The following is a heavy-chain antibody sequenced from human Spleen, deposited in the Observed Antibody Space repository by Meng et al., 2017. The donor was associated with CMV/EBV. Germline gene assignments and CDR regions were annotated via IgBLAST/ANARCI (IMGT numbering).Heavy chain of an antibody. CDR1: TDTFSTYY. CDR2: MNPSGGTK. D-gene: IGHD3-10*01. CDR3: ARDGSYGTDY. Sequence: SCKKSTDTFSTYYINWVRQAPGQGPEWMGFMNPSGGTKSYAQNFQTRVTMTRDTSTSTVYMELSSLRSEDTAVYYCARDGSYGTDYWGQGTLVTVSS. J-gene: IGHJ4*02. V-gene: IGHV1-46*01.